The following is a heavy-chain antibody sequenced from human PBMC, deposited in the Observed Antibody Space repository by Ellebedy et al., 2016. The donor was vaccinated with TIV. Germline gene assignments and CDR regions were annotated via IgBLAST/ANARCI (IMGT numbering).Heavy chain of an antibody. CDR3: ATIWPRQEFDP. V-gene: IGHV1-69*13. CDR1: GGTFSSYA. Sequence: ASVKVSCKASGGTFSSYAISWVRQAPGQGLEWMGGIIPIFGTANYAQKFQGRVTITADESTSTAYMELSSLRSEDTAVYYCATIWPRQEFDPWGQGTLVTVSS. CDR2: IIPIFGTA. J-gene: IGHJ5*02.